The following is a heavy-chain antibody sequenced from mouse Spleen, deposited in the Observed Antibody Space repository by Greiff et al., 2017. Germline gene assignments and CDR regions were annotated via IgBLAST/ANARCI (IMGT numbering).Heavy chain of an antibody. V-gene: IGHV2-2*02. Sequence: VQLQQSGPGLVQPSQSLSITCTVSGFSLTSYGVHWVRQSPGKGLEWLGVIWSGGSTDYNAAFISRLSISKDNSKSQVFFKMNSLQANDTAIYYCARCNWDCWYFDYWGQGTTLTVSS. CDR1: GFSLTSYG. D-gene: IGHD4-1*02. CDR3: ARCNWDCWYFDY. J-gene: IGHJ2*01. CDR2: IWSGGST.